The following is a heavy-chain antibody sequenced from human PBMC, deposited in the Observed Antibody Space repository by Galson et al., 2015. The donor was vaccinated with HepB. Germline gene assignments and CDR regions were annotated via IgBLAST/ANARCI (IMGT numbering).Heavy chain of an antibody. V-gene: IGHV1-18*04. CDR3: ARDFRTGTTYYYYGMDV. CDR2: ISAYNGNT. J-gene: IGHJ6*02. D-gene: IGHD1-7*01. CDR1: GYTFTSYG. Sequence: SVKVSCKASGYTFTSYGISWVRQAPGQGLEWMGWISAYNGNTNYAQKLQGRVTMTTDTSTSTAYMELRSLRSDDTAVYYCARDFRTGTTYYYYGMDVWGQGTTVTVSS.